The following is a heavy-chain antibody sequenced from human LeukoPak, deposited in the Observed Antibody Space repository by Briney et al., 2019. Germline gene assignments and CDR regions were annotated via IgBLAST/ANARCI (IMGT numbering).Heavy chain of an antibody. D-gene: IGHD4-17*01. J-gene: IGHJ4*02. Sequence: SETLSLICTVSGDSLGSGIYYWGWIRQAPGKGLTWIGSIYHSGSIFYNASFESRVAMSVDPSNNQFSLRLTSVTAADTAVYYCPRLCQMTTYANFLHWGQGILVTVSS. CDR1: GDSLGSGIYY. CDR3: PRLCQMTTYANFLH. V-gene: IGHV4-39*01. CDR2: IYHSGSI.